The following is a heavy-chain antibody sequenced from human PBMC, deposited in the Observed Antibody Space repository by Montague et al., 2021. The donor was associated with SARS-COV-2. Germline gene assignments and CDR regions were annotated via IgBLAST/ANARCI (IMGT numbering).Heavy chain of an antibody. Sequence: SESLSLTCTVSGDSISSYYWSWIRQPPGKGLEWIGYLYNSGSTKYNPSLKSRVTISVDTSKNQFSLKLSSVTAADTAVYSCVGLRVVISGHYPLHVDDWGQGTLVTVSP. CDR1: GDSISSYY. J-gene: IGHJ4*02. V-gene: IGHV4-59*08. CDR2: LYNSGST. CDR3: VGLRVVISGHYPLHVDD. D-gene: IGHD3-3*01.